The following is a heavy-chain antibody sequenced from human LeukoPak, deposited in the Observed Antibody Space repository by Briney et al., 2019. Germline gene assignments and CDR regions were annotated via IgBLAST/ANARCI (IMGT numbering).Heavy chain of an antibody. CDR3: ARGRTIFGVVRPDY. CDR1: GGSFSGYY. J-gene: IGHJ4*02. CDR2: INHSGST. D-gene: IGHD3-3*01. Sequence: SETLSLTCAVYGGSFSGYYWSWIRQPPGKGLEWIGEINHSGSTNYNPSLKSRVTISVDTSKNQFSLKLSSVTAADTAVYYCARGRTIFGVVRPDYWGQGTLVTVSS. V-gene: IGHV4-34*01.